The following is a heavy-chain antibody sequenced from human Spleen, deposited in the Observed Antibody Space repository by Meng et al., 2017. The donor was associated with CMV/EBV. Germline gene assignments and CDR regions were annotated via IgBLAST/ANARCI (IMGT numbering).Heavy chain of an antibody. V-gene: IGHV1-46*01. CDR2: INPSGGFI. D-gene: IGHD2-2*01. J-gene: IGHJ4*01. Sequence: FTDLYMHWVRQAPGQGREWMGMINPSGGFIGYAQKFQGRITVTWETSTSTVYMELSSLRSEDTAVYYCARDPGNTVVIPSALGYFDYWGQGTLVTVSS. CDR1: FTDLY. CDR3: ARDPGNTVVIPSALGYFDY.